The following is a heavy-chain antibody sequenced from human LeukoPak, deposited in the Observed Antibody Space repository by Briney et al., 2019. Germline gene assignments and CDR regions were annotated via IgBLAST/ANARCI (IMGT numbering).Heavy chain of an antibody. CDR3: ARGSGDGYNYHSEVPDDAFDI. CDR2: INHYSGGK. V-gene: IGHV1-2*02. D-gene: IGHD5-24*01. CDR1: GYTFTGYY. Sequence: ALVTVSCKASGYTFTGYYMHWVRQAPGQGLEWMGWINHYSGGKNYAQKFQGRVTMTRDTRISTAYMELSRLRSDDTAVYYCARGSGDGYNYHSEVPDDAFDIWGQGTMVTVSS. J-gene: IGHJ3*02.